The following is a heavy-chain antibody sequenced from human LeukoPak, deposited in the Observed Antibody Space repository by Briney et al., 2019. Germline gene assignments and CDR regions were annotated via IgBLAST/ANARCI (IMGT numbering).Heavy chain of an antibody. Sequence: GESLKISCKGSGYTFTSYGISWVRQAPGQGLEWMGWISAYNGNTNYAQKLQGRVTMTTDTSTSTAYMELRSLRSDDTAVYYCARDGVGYQLNTGYNWFDPWGQGTLVTVSS. D-gene: IGHD2-2*01. CDR2: ISAYNGNT. J-gene: IGHJ5*02. V-gene: IGHV1-18*01. CDR3: ARDGVGYQLNTGYNWFDP. CDR1: GYTFTSYG.